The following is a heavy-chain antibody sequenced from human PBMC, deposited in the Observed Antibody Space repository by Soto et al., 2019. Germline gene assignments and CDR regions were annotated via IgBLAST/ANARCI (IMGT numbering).Heavy chain of an antibody. CDR2: IYHSGNT. Sequence: SETLSLTCLVSGQYIKSNFWWAWVRQSPGKDLEWIGEIYHSGNTNYNPSLKSRVTMAVDKSRNQFSLKLSSVTAADTAVYYCARRWGEGRVDYWGQGTLVTVSS. CDR3: ARRWGEGRVDY. D-gene: IGHD3-10*01. CDR1: GQYIKSNFW. J-gene: IGHJ4*02. V-gene: IGHV4-4*02.